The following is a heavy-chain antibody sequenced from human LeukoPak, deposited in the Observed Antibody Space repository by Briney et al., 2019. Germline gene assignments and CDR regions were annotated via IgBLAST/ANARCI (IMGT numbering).Heavy chain of an antibody. D-gene: IGHD5-18*01. J-gene: IGHJ4*02. CDR1: GGTFSSYA. Sequence: SAKVSCKASGGTFSSYAISWVRQAPGQGLEWMGGIIPIFGTANYAQKFQGRVTITADESTSTAYMELSSLRSEDTAVYYCARAEDGYQAPFDYWGQGTLVTVSS. CDR3: ARAEDGYQAPFDY. V-gene: IGHV1-69*13. CDR2: IIPIFGTA.